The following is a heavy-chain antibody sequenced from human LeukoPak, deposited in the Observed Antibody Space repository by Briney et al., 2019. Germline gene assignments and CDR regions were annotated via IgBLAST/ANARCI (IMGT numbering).Heavy chain of an antibody. D-gene: IGHD3-22*01. J-gene: IGHJ4*02. CDR1: GLSLSINGTS. V-gene: IGHV2-70*01. CDR2: IDCDDDN. Sequence: SGPALVKPTQTLTLTCTFSGLSLSINGTSISWIRQPPGNALGRIPLIDCDDDNYYRTSLKTRLTISTDTSKNQGALTLTKINPGDTATYDCVRILRTYYYDGGGYYFDFWGQGTLVTVSS. CDR3: VRILRTYYYDGGGYYFDF.